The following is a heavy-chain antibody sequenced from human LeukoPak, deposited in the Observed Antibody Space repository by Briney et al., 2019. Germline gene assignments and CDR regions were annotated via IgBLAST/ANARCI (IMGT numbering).Heavy chain of an antibody. CDR3: ARYWGTTVSDY. V-gene: IGHV5-51*01. D-gene: IGHD4-11*01. Sequence: GGSLTLSCKGSGYSFTSYWIGWVRQTPGKGLEWMGIIYPGDSDTRYTPSFQGHVTTSADKSISAAYPQWSSLKAADTAMYYCARYWGTTVSDYWGQGTLVTVSS. CDR1: GYSFTSYW. CDR2: IYPGDSDT. J-gene: IGHJ4*02.